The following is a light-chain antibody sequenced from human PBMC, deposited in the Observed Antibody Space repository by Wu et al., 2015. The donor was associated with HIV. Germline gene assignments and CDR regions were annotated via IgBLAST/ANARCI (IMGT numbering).Light chain of an antibody. V-gene: IGKV3-11*01. CDR2: DAS. CDR1: QSVSSSY. J-gene: IGKJ2*04. CDR3: QHRSNWPPGS. Sequence: EIVLTQSPGNLSLSPGERATLSCRASQSVSSSYVAWYQQKPGQAPRLLIYDASNRAPDIPARFSGSGSGTDFTLTISSLEPEDFAVYYCQHRSNWPPGSFGQGTKVGIK.